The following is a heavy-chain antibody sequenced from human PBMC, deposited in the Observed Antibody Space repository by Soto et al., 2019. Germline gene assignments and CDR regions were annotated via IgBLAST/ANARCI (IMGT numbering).Heavy chain of an antibody. Sequence: SETLSLTCTVSGGSISSGDYYWSWIGHPPGKGLEWIGYIYYSGSTYYNPSLKSRVTISVDTSKNQFSLKLSSVTAADTAVYYCARFVTVYYYYGMDVWGQGTTVTVSS. CDR1: GGSISSGDYY. CDR2: IYYSGST. D-gene: IGHD4-17*01. CDR3: ARFVTVYYYYGMDV. J-gene: IGHJ6*02. V-gene: IGHV4-30-4*01.